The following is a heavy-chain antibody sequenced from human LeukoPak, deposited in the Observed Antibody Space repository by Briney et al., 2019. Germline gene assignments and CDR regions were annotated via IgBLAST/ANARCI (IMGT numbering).Heavy chain of an antibody. CDR1: GGSISSYY. V-gene: IGHV4-59*01. CDR3: AKEDGSARPIDY. CDR2: IYYSGST. D-gene: IGHD6-6*01. Sequence: SETLSLTCTVSGGSISSYYWSWLRQPPGKGLEWVGYIYYSGSTNYNPSLKSRVTISVDTSKNQYSLKLSSVAAADTAVYYCAKEDGSARPIDYWGQGTLVTVSS. J-gene: IGHJ4*02.